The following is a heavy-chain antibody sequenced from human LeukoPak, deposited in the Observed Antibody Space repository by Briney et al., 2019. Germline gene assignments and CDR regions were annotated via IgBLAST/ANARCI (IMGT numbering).Heavy chain of an antibody. CDR2: ISGSGGST. Sequence: GGSLRLSCAASGFTFSSYAMSWVRQAPGKGLEWVSAISGSGGSTYYADSVKGRFTISRDNSKNTLYLQMNSLRVEDTAVYYCARDSYDSSGCIDYWGQGILVTVSS. CDR3: ARDSYDSSGCIDY. V-gene: IGHV3-23*01. CDR1: GFTFSSYA. J-gene: IGHJ4*02. D-gene: IGHD3-22*01.